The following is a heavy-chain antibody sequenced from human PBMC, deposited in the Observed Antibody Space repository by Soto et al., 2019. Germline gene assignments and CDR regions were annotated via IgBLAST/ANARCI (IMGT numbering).Heavy chain of an antibody. CDR2: VYCSGGT. D-gene: IGHD2-15*01. J-gene: IGHJ4*02. CDR3: ANRNCSGGTFSYYFDP. Sequence: SETLSLTCTVSGGSISSTGYYWGWIRQSPGKGLEWIGSVYCSGGTYYNPSLKSRATISVDTSKKQFSLKLSSVTAADAAVYYCANRNCSGGTFSYYFDPWGQGTLVTVSS. V-gene: IGHV4-39*01. CDR1: GGSISSTGYY.